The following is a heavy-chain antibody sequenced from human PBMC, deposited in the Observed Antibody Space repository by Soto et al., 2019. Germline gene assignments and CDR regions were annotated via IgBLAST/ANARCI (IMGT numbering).Heavy chain of an antibody. CDR3: AKGRITIFGVVRGYFDS. D-gene: IGHD3-3*01. V-gene: IGHV3-30*18. Sequence: GGSLRLSCAASGFAFSSNAMHWVRQTPGKGLEWVAVISYDGNVQYYADSVKGRFTISRDNSKNTVYLQLNSLRPEDTALYYCAKGRITIFGVVRGYFDSWGQGTQVTVSS. CDR1: GFAFSSNA. CDR2: ISYDGNVQ. J-gene: IGHJ4*02.